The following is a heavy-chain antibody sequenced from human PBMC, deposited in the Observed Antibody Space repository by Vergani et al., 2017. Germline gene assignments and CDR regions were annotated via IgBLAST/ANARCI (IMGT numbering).Heavy chain of an antibody. V-gene: IGHV1-69*01. D-gene: IGHD2-2*01. CDR2: IIPIFGTA. J-gene: IGHJ6*03. Sequence: QVQLVQSGAEVKKPGSSVKVSCKASGGTFSSYAISWVRQAPGQGLEWMGGIIPIFGTANYAQQFQGRVTITADESTSTAYMELSSLRSEDTAVYYCAREGRGCSSTSCYDYYYYMDVWGKGTTVTVSS. CDR1: GGTFSSYA. CDR3: AREGRGCSSTSCYDYYYYMDV.